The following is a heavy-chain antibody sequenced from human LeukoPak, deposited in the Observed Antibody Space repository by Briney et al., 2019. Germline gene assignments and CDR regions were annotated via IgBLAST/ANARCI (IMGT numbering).Heavy chain of an antibody. CDR2: ISGGGDST. D-gene: IGHD5-12*01. J-gene: IGHJ5*02. Sequence: PGGSLRLSCAASGFTFSSYAMSWVRQAPGKGLEWVSSISGGGDSTYYADSVKGRFTISRDNPKNTLYLQMNSLRAEDTAVYYCAKEYMVATDPWGQGTLVTVSS. V-gene: IGHV3-23*01. CDR1: GFTFSSYA. CDR3: AKEYMVATDP.